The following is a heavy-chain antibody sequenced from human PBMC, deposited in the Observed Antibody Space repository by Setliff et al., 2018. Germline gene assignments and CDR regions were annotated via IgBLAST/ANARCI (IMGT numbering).Heavy chain of an antibody. CDR1: GFTFSTHS. CDR3: AKGVGIQLWLRGDAFDI. Sequence: PGGSLRLSCAASGFTFSTHSMNWVRQAPGKGLEWVSAISGSGGSTYCADSVKGRFTISRDNSKNTLYPQMNSLRAEDTAVYYCAKGVGIQLWLRGDAFDIWGQGTMVTVSS. D-gene: IGHD5-18*01. J-gene: IGHJ3*02. V-gene: IGHV3-23*01. CDR2: ISGSGGST.